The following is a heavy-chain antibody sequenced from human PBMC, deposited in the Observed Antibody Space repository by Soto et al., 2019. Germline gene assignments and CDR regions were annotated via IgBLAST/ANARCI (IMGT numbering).Heavy chain of an antibody. V-gene: IGHV4-39*01. CDR1: AASINSFAYY. CDR3: ARRERYYGSPGWFDP. J-gene: IGHJ5*01. CDR2: VYYNENT. Sequence: ETLSLTCPVSAASINSFAYYWGLIRQPPGKGLEWIGTVYYNENTYYNPSLKSRVAISVDTAKNQFSLNLRSVTAADTAIYFCARRERYYGSPGWFDPWGQGTLVTVS. D-gene: IGHD3-10*01.